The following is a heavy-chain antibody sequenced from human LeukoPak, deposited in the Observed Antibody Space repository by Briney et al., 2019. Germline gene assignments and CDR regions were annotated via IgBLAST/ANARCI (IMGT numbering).Heavy chain of an antibody. V-gene: IGHV3-9*01. CDR3: ASSGGKYYYDDLGY. CDR2: ISWNSGSI. J-gene: IGHJ4*02. D-gene: IGHD3-22*01. Sequence: SGGSLRLSCAASGFTFDDYAMHWVRQAPGKGLEWVSGISWNSGSIGYADSVKGRFTISRDNAKNSLYLQMNSLRDEDTAVYYCASSGGKYYYDDLGYWGQGTLVTVSS. CDR1: GFTFDDYA.